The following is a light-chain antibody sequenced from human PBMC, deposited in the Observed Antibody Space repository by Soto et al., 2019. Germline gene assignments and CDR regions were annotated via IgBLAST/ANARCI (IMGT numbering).Light chain of an antibody. CDR2: GNS. J-gene: IGLJ1*01. Sequence: QSVLTQPPPVSGAPGQRVTISCTGSSSNIGAGYDVHWYQQLPGTAPKLLIYGNSNRPSGVPDRFSGSKSGTSASLAITGLQAEDEADYYCQSYDSSLSALFGTGTKLTVL. CDR3: QSYDSSLSAL. CDR1: SSNIGAGYD. V-gene: IGLV1-40*01.